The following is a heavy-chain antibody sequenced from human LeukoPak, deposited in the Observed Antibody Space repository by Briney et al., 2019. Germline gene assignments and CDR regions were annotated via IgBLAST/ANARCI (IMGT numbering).Heavy chain of an antibody. Sequence: GGSLRLPCAASGFTFSSYSMNWVRQAPGKGLEWVSSISSSSSYIYYADSVKGRFTISRDNAKNSLYLQMNSLRAEDTAVYYCARDLAAAGFDYWGQGTLVTVSS. CDR1: GFTFSSYS. J-gene: IGHJ4*02. D-gene: IGHD6-13*01. CDR2: ISSSSSYI. CDR3: ARDLAAAGFDY. V-gene: IGHV3-21*01.